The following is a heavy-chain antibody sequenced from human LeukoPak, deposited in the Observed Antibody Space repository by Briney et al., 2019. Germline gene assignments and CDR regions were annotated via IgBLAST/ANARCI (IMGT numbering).Heavy chain of an antibody. CDR3: ARDQDDSSGYLVWVNY. V-gene: IGHV3-48*04. CDR2: ISSSSSTI. J-gene: IGHJ4*02. D-gene: IGHD3-22*01. Sequence: GGCLRLSCAASVRTFSSYSMNWVREAPWKGLEWSSYISSSSSTIYYADTVKGRFTISRDNAKDSLYLQMNSLRAEDTAMYYCARDQDDSSGYLVWVNYWGQGTLVTVSS. CDR1: VRTFSSYS.